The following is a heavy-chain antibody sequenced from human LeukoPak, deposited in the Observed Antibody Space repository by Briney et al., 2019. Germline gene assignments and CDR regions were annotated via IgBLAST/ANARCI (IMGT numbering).Heavy chain of an antibody. CDR3: ARAPRGVVPAAIGL. V-gene: IGHV4-61*02. Sequence: SQTLSLTCTVCGGFISSGSYYWSWIRQPARKGLEWIGRIYTSGSTNYNPSLKSRVTISVDTSKNQFSLKLSSVTAADTAVYYCARAPRGVVPAAIGLWGQGTLVTVSS. CDR2: IYTSGST. CDR1: GGFISSGSYY. D-gene: IGHD2-2*02. J-gene: IGHJ4*02.